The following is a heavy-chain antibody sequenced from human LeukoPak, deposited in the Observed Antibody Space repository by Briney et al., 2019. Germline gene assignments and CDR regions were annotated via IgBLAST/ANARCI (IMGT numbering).Heavy chain of an antibody. CDR1: GYTFNTYD. J-gene: IGHJ4*02. V-gene: IGHV1-8*03. D-gene: IGHD2-21*02. Sequence: ASVGVSCKASGYTFNTYDINWVRQATGQGLEWMGWMKPDSGATGYAPRFQGRVTITRNMSISTAYMELSSLRSEDAAVYYCVRGGLHCRGTDCYSTGLFDSWGRGTLVIVSS. CDR3: VRGGLHCRGTDCYSTGLFDS. CDR2: MKPDSGAT.